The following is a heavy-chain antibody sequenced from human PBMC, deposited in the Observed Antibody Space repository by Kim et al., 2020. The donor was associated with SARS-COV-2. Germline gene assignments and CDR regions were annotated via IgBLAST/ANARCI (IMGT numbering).Heavy chain of an antibody. V-gene: IGHV4-34*01. CDR1: GGSFSGYY. CDR2: INHSGST. Sequence: SETLSLTCAVYGGSFSGYYWSWIRQPPGKGLEWIGEINHSGSTNYNPSLKSRVTISVDTSKNQFSLKLSSVTAADTAVYYCARLRKDIVVVPAVVRYHYYDYYYMTSGAKGPRSPSP. D-gene: IGHD2-2*01. J-gene: IGHJ6*03. CDR3: ARLRKDIVVVPAVVRYHYYDYYYMTS.